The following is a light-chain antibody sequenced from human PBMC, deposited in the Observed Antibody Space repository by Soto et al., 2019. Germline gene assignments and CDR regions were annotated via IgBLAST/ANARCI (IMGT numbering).Light chain of an antibody. V-gene: IGKV3-20*01. CDR1: QSVTSSC. CDR3: QQCGGSPLFS. CDR2: TTS. Sequence: EIVLTQSPATLSLSPGERATLSCTASQSVTSSCLAWYQRKPGQAPRLLIHTTSTRATDIPDMFSGSGSGTDFTLTISRLQPEDFAVYYCQQCGGSPLFSFGPGTRVDI. J-gene: IGKJ3*01.